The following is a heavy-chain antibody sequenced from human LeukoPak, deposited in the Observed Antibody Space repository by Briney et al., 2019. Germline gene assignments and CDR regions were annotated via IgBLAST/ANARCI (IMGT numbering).Heavy chain of an antibody. CDR1: GFTFSSYA. CDR2: ISGSGGST. J-gene: IGHJ6*03. V-gene: IGHV3-23*01. CDR3: AREVAVAGTEPISNYMDV. D-gene: IGHD6-19*01. Sequence: GGSLRLSCAASGFTFSSYAMSWVRQAPGKGLEWVSAISGSGGSTYYADSVKGRFTISRDNAKNSLYLQMNSLRAEDTAVYYCAREVAVAGTEPISNYMDVWGKGTTVTVSS.